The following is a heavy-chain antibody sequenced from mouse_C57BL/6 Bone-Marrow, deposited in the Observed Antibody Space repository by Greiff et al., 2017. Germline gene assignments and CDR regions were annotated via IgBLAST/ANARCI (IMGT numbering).Heavy chain of an antibody. CDR3: ATHYYGSSYFDY. D-gene: IGHD1-1*01. CDR1: GFNFKNTY. Sequence: VQLQESVAELVRPGASVKLSCTASGFNFKNTYMHWVKQRPEQGLEWIGRIDPANGNTKYAPKFQGKATMTADTSSNTAYLQLSSLTSEDTAIYYCATHYYGSSYFDYWGQGTTLTVSS. V-gene: IGHV14-3*01. CDR2: IDPANGNT. J-gene: IGHJ2*01.